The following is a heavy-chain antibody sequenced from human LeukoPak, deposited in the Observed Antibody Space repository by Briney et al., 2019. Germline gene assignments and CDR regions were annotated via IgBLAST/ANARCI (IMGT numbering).Heavy chain of an antibody. J-gene: IGHJ4*02. Sequence: PGESLRLSCAASGFTFSGYWMTWVRQAPGKGLEWVANIKQDGSEKYYVDSVRGRFTISRDNTENSLYLQMNSLRAEDTAVYYCARMSSSSWYVCDYWGQGTLVTVSS. V-gene: IGHV3-7*01. CDR1: GFTFSGYW. CDR3: ARMSSSSWYVCDY. CDR2: IKQDGSEK. D-gene: IGHD6-13*01.